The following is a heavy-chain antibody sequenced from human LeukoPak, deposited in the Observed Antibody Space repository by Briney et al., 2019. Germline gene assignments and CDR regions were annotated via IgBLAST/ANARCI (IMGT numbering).Heavy chain of an antibody. CDR3: ARDYGDFGAVDY. CDR2: INHGGST. CDR1: GGSFSAYY. V-gene: IGHV4-34*01. J-gene: IGHJ4*02. Sequence: TSETLSLTCAVYGGSFSAYYWSWIRQLPGKGLEWIGKINHGGSTNYNPSLKSRVTTSVDASKNQFSLKLNSVTAADTAVYYCARDYGDFGAVDYWGQGTLVTVSS. D-gene: IGHD4-17*01.